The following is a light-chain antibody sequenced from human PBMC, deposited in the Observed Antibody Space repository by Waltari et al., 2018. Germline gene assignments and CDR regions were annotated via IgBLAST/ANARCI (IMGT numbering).Light chain of an antibody. CDR3: SARDTSDDHLVV. V-gene: IGLV3-19*01. Sequence: SSELTQDPAVSVALGQTVRITCQGDSLRKYYAGWYQQKPGQAPILPIYGKNNRPSGIPERFSSSNSGNTASLTVSGAQPEDDAEYYCSARDTSDDHLVVFGGGTRLTVL. CDR2: GKN. CDR1: SLRKYY. J-gene: IGLJ2*01.